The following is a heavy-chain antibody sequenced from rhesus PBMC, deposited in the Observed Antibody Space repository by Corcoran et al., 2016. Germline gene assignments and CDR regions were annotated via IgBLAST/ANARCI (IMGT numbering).Heavy chain of an antibody. J-gene: IGHJ5-2*02. V-gene: IGHV4S19*01. D-gene: IGHD3-28*01. CDR2: ISGRSGST. CDR3: ARAVGYYGSGYYTGGSLDV. CDR1: GGSISSSNW. Sequence: QVQLQESGPGLVKPSETLSLTCAVSGGSISSSNWWTWIRQPPGKGLEWIGYISGRSGSTYYNPSLKSRVTISKDTSKNQFSLKLSSVTAADTAVYYCARAVGYYGSGYYTGGSLDVWGRGALVTVSS.